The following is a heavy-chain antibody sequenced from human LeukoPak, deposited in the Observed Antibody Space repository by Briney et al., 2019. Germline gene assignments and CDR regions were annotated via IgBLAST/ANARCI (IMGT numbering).Heavy chain of an antibody. CDR2: ISWNGGGT. CDR1: GFTFEDYA. V-gene: IGHV3-43*02. D-gene: IGHD6-6*01. CDR3: AKEFFGTSFGGYYFFDY. Sequence: GGSLRLSCAASGFTFEDYAIDWVRQAPGKGLEWVSRISWNGGGTYYADSVKGRFTISRDNSKNSLYLQMNSLRTEDTALYYCAKEFFGTSFGGYYFFDYWGQGTLVTVSS. J-gene: IGHJ4*02.